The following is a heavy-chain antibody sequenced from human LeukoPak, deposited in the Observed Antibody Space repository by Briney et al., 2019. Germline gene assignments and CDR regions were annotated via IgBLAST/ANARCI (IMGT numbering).Heavy chain of an antibody. D-gene: IGHD6-19*01. V-gene: IGHV3-33*01. CDR1: GFTFSSYG. Sequence: GGSLRLSCAVSGFTFSSYGMHWVRQAPGKGLEWVAVIWYDGSKKYYADSVKGRFTISRDNSKNTLYLQMNSLRAEDTAVYYCARGQVWSFGQWQGFYFDYWGQGTLVTVSS. CDR2: IWYDGSKK. CDR3: ARGQVWSFGQWQGFYFDY. J-gene: IGHJ4*02.